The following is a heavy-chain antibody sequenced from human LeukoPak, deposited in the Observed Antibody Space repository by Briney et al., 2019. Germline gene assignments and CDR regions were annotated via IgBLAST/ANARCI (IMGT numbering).Heavy chain of an antibody. V-gene: IGHV4-39*07. J-gene: IGHJ5*02. CDR2: IYYSGSS. Sequence: SETLSLTCSVSGGSISSSSSYWGWIRQPPGKGLEWIGSIYYSGSSFDNPALKSRVTISVDTSKNQFSLKLSSVTAADTAVYYCARGATYYDFWSGYYNWFDPWGQGTLVTVSS. D-gene: IGHD3-3*01. CDR3: ARGATYYDFWSGYYNWFDP. CDR1: GGSISSSSSY.